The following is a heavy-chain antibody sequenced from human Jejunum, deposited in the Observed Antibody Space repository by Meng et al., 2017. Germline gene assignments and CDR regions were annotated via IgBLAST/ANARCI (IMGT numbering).Heavy chain of an antibody. V-gene: IGHV4-59*01. CDR1: GGSINYYY. CDR2: FHYSGTT. J-gene: IGHJ2*01. Sequence: QVQAQELGPGLVKSSETLSLTCIVSGGSINYYYWSWIRQPPGGGLEWIGGFHYSGTTYYGPSLKSRLTISLDTSRNQFSMKLNSVTSADTAVYYCARLPIPLTHPHTRYWYFDLWGRGTLVTVSS. CDR3: ARLPIPLTHPHTRYWYFDL. D-gene: IGHD2-21*01.